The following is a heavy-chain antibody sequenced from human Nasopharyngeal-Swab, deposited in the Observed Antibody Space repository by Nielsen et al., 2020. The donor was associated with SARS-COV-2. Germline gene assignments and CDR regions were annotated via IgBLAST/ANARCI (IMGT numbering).Heavy chain of an antibody. CDR1: GYTLTELS. V-gene: IGHV1-24*01. D-gene: IGHD5-18*01. J-gene: IGHJ4*02. CDR3: ATSDLNTAMVGGFDY. Sequence: ASVKVSCKVSGYTLTELSMHWVRQAPGKGLEWMRGFDPEDGETIYAQKFQGRVTMTEDTSTDTAYMELSSLRSEDTAVYYCATSDLNTAMVGGFDYWGQGTLVTVSS. CDR2: FDPEDGET.